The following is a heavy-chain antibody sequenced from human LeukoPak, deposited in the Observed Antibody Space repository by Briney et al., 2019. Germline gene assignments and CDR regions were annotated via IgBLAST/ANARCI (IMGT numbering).Heavy chain of an antibody. D-gene: IGHD5-18*01. CDR3: ARIGFGFSYGQGFDY. J-gene: IGHJ4*02. CDR2: ISHDGSYK. Sequence: GTSLRLSCVVSGINFNSYSMNWVRQAPGKGLAWVAVISHDGSYKYYADSVKGRFTVSRDNSENTLYLQMNSLRPEDTAIYYCARIGFGFSYGQGFDYWGQGTLVSVSS. CDR1: GINFNSYS. V-gene: IGHV3-30*04.